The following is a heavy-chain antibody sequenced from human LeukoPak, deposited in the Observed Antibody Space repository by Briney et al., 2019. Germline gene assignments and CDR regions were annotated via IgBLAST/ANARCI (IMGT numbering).Heavy chain of an antibody. CDR2: ISSSGSTI. CDR1: GFTFSSYS. V-gene: IGHV3-48*04. Sequence: GGSLRLSCAASGFTFSSYSMNWVRQAPGKGPEWVSYISSSGSTIYYADSVKGRFTISRDNAKNSLYLQMNSLRAEDTAVYYCARDPRYTASHTAMVTGLDYWGQGTLVTVSS. CDR3: ARDPRYTASHTAMVTGLDY. D-gene: IGHD5-18*01. J-gene: IGHJ4*02.